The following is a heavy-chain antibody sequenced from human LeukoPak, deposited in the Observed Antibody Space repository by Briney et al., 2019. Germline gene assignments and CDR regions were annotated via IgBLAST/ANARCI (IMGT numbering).Heavy chain of an antibody. J-gene: IGHJ2*01. CDR2: IIPIFGTA. CDR3: ARVIGDTAMVGDWYFDL. Sequence: APVKVSCKASGGTFSSYAISWVRQAPGQGLEWMGGIIPIFGTANYAQKFQGRVTITADESTSTAYMELSSLRSEDTAVYYCARVIGDTAMVGDWYFDLWGRGTLVTVSS. CDR1: GGTFSSYA. D-gene: IGHD5-18*01. V-gene: IGHV1-69*13.